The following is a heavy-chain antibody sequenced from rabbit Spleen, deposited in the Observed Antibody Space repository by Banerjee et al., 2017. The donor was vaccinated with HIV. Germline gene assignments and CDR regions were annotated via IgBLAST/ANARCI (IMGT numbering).Heavy chain of an antibody. CDR2: IYAGSTGNS. CDR1: GFSFDSGYD. Sequence: QSLEESGGGLVKPGTSLTLTCTASGFSFDSGYDMCWVRQAPGKGLEWIACIYAGSTGNSYSAIWAKGRFTISKTSSTTVTLQMTSLTGADTATYFCARDFHNIPDLWGPGTLVTVS. CDR3: ARDFHNIPDL. V-gene: IGHV1S40*01. J-gene: IGHJ4*01.